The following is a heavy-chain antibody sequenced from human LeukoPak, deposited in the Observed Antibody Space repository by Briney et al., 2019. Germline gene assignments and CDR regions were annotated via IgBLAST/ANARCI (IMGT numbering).Heavy chain of an antibody. V-gene: IGHV4-59*01. CDR3: ARALYYYYGMDV. CDR1: GGSISTYY. J-gene: IGHJ6*02. CDR2: IYYSGST. Sequence: SETLSLTCTVSGGSISTYYWSWIRQPPGKGLEWIGYIYYSGSTNYNPSLKSRVTISVDTSKNQFSLKLNSVTAADTAVYYCARALYYYYGMDVWGQGTTVTVSS.